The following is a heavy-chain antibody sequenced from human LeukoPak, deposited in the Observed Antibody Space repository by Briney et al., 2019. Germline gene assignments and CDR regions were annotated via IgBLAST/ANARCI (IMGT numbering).Heavy chain of an antibody. D-gene: IGHD3-22*01. CDR2: IIPIFGTA. J-gene: IGHJ3*02. V-gene: IGHV1-69*13. Sequence: SVKVSCKASGGTFSSYAISWVRQAPGQGLECMGGIIPIFGTANYAQKFQGRVTITADESTSTAYMELSSLRSEDTAVYYCARDGHRRYYYDSSGREHAFDIWGQGTMVTVSS. CDR1: GGTFSSYA. CDR3: ARDGHRRYYYDSSGREHAFDI.